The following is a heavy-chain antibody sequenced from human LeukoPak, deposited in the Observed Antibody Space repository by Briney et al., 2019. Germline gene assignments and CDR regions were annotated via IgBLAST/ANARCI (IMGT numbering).Heavy chain of an antibody. V-gene: IGHV4-39*01. CDR3: ASIRITMVRGVNLYYYYYYMDV. Sequence: SETLSLTCTVSGVSISSSSYYWGWIRQPPGKGLEWIGGIYYSGSTYYNPSLKSRVTISVDTSKNQFSLKLSSVTAADTAVYYCASIRITMVRGVNLYYYYYYMDVWGKGTTVTISS. CDR2: IYYSGST. J-gene: IGHJ6*03. CDR1: GVSISSSSYY. D-gene: IGHD3-10*01.